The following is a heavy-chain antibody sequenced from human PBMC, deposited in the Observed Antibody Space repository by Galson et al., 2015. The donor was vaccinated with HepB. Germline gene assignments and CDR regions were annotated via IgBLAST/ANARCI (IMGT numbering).Heavy chain of an antibody. D-gene: IGHD3-9*01. V-gene: IGHV1-69*01. Sequence: SCKASGGTFSSYAISWVRPAPGQGLEWMGGIIPIFGTAQYAQNFQGRVTITADESTSTAYMDLTGLRSEDTAVYYCARAPYDILTGYYYYYGMDVWGQGTTVTVSS. CDR1: GGTFSSYA. CDR2: IIPIFGTA. CDR3: ARAPYDILTGYYYYYGMDV. J-gene: IGHJ6*02.